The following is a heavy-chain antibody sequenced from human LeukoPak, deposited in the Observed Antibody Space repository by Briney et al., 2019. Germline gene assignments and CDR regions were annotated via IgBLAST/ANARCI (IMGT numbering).Heavy chain of an antibody. CDR3: ARAGSSWEFDH. Sequence: PSQTLSLTCAVSGGSISSGGYSWSWIRQPPGKGLEWIGYIYYSGRTYYNPSLKSRLTISVDTSKNQFSLKLTSVTAAVTAVYYCARAGSSWEFDHWGQGTLVTVSS. CDR1: GGSISSGGYS. D-gene: IGHD6-13*01. V-gene: IGHV4-30-4*07. CDR2: IYYSGRT. J-gene: IGHJ4*02.